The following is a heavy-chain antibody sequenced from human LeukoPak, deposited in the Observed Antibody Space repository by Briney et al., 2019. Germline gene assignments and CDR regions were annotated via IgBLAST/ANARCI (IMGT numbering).Heavy chain of an antibody. D-gene: IGHD3-10*01. Sequence: GGSLRLSCAASGFIFSSYWMNWVRQAPGKGLEWVAVISYDGSNKYYADSVKGRFTISRDNSKNTLYLQMNSLRAEDTAVYYCAKEDGSGSYYNPHFDYWGQGTLVTVSS. CDR2: ISYDGSNK. J-gene: IGHJ4*02. V-gene: IGHV3-30*18. CDR3: AKEDGSGSYYNPHFDY. CDR1: GFIFSSYW.